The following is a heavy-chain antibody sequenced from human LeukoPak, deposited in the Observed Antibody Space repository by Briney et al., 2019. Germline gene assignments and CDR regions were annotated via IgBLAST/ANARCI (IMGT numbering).Heavy chain of an antibody. J-gene: IGHJ6*02. CDR3: ARGAPVVVGYYYYGMDV. Sequence: GGSLRLSCAASGFTFSSYEMNWVRQAPGKGLEWVSYISSSGSTIYYADSVKGRFTISRDNAKNSLYLQMNSLRAEDTAVYYCARGAPVVVGYYYYGMDVWGQGTTVTVSS. CDR1: GFTFSSYE. V-gene: IGHV3-48*03. CDR2: ISSSGSTI. D-gene: IGHD2-15*01.